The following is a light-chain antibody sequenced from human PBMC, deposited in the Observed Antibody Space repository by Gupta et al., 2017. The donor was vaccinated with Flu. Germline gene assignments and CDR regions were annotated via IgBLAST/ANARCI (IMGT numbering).Light chain of an antibody. CDR3: QQDYSTPV. CDR1: QSVLYSSNNKNY. J-gene: IGKJ1*01. CDR2: WAS. Sequence: DIVMTQSPDSLAVSLGERATINCKSSQSVLYSSNNKNYLAWYQQKPGQPPKLLIYWASTRESGVPDRFSGSGSGTDFTLTISRRQAEDVAVYYCQQDYSTPVFGQGTKVEIK. V-gene: IGKV4-1*01.